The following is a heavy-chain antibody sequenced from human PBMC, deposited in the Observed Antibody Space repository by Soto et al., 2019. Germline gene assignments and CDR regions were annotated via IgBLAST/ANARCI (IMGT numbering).Heavy chain of an antibody. Sequence: QITLKESGPTLVKPTQTLTLTCTFSGFSLSTSGVGVGWIRQPPGKALEWLALIYWNDDKRYSPSLKSRLTITKDTSKNQVVLTMTNMDPVDTATYYCAHSRMITSGGVIGPFDYWGQGTLVTVSS. J-gene: IGHJ4*02. CDR3: AHSRMITSGGVIGPFDY. D-gene: IGHD3-16*02. CDR2: IYWNDDK. V-gene: IGHV2-5*01. CDR1: GFSLSTSGVG.